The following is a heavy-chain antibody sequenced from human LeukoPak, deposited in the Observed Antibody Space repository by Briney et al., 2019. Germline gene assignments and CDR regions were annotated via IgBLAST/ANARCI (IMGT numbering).Heavy chain of an antibody. CDR2: VSYTRST. Sequence: SETLSLTCTVSGGSISSGSYYWGWIRQPPGKGLEWIGSVSYTRSTYYNPSPKSEVTISVDTSKNQFSLKVRSVTAADAAVYYCGRQEGICSGGGCYHYLATWGQGTMVTVSS. CDR3: GRQEGICSGGGCYHYLAT. J-gene: IGHJ3*02. CDR1: GGSISSGSYY. V-gene: IGHV4-39*01. D-gene: IGHD2-15*01.